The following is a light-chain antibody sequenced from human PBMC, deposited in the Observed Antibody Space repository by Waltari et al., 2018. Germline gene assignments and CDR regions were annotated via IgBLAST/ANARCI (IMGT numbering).Light chain of an antibody. CDR1: SSDVGSYNL. V-gene: IGLV2-23*01. Sequence: QSALTQPASVSGSPGQSITISCTGTSSDVGSYNLVSWYQQHPGKAPKRMIYEGSKRPSGVSNRFSGSKSGNTASPTISGLQAEDEADYYCCSYAGSSTFYAFGTGTKVTVL. J-gene: IGLJ1*01. CDR3: CSYAGSSTFYA. CDR2: EGS.